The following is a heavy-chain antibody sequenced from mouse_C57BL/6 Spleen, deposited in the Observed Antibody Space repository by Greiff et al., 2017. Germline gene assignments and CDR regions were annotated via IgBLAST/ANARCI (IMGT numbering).Heavy chain of an antibody. CDR2: FHPYNDDT. CDR3: ARRDYGNCGGFAY. D-gene: IGHD2-1*01. CDR1: GYTFTTYP. Sequence: QVQLKESGAELVKPGASVKMSCKASGYTFTTYPIDWMKQSHGKSLEWIGNFHPYNDDTTYNDKFKGKATLTVAKSSSTVYLELSRLTSDDSAVYDCARRDYGNCGGFAYWGQGTMVTVSA. V-gene: IGHV1-47*01. J-gene: IGHJ3*01.